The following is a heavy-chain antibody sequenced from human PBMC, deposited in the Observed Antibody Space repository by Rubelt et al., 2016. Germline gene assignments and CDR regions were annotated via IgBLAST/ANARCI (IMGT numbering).Heavy chain of an antibody. D-gene: IGHD4-17*01. J-gene: IGHJ1*01. CDR2: IRYAGSNK. CDR3: AKPARLDYGINAEYFQH. Sequence: QVQLVESGGGVVQPGGSLRLSCAASGFTFSSYGMHWVRQAPGKGLEWVAFIRYAGSNKYYADSVKGRFTISRDNSKNTLYRQMNSLRAEDTAVYYCAKPARLDYGINAEYFQHWGQGTLVTVSS. CDR1: GFTFSSYG. V-gene: IGHV3-30*02.